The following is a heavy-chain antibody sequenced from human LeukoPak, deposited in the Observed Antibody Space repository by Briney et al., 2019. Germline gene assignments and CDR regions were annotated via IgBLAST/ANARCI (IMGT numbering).Heavy chain of an antibody. Sequence: PSETLSLTCTVSGGSVSSGSYYWSWIRQPPGKGLEWIGYIYYSGSTNYSPSLKSRVTISVDTSKNQFSLKLSSVTAADTAVYYCARAQYGFHFDYWGQGTLVTVSS. CDR2: IYYSGST. J-gene: IGHJ4*02. V-gene: IGHV4-61*01. CDR3: ARAQYGFHFDY. D-gene: IGHD3-10*01. CDR1: GGSVSSGSYY.